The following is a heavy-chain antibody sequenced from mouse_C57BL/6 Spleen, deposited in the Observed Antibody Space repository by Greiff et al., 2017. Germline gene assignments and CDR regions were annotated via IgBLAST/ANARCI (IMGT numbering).Heavy chain of an antibody. J-gene: IGHJ2*01. CDR3: TKQDYFAY. CDR2: ISSGGSYT. CDR1: GFTFSSYG. Sequence: EVKVVESGGDLVKPAGTLQLPCAVSGFTFSSYGMSWVRQTPDKRLEWVATISSGGSYTYYPDSVKGRITISRDSAKNTLYLLMSSLKSETTAMYYYTKQDYFAYWGQGDTHTVS. V-gene: IGHV5-6*01.